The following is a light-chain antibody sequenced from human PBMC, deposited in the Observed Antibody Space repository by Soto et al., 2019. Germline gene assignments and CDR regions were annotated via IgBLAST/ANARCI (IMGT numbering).Light chain of an antibody. CDR2: AAS. CDR3: QQSYSTPRT. J-gene: IGKJ1*01. Sequence: DIQMTQSPSSLSASVGDRVTITCRASQSISSYLNWYQQKPGKAPKLLIYAASSLQSGVPSRFSSSRSRTDFTLNISRLQPEDFATYYSQQSYSTPRTFGQGTKVEIK. CDR1: QSISSY. V-gene: IGKV1-39*01.